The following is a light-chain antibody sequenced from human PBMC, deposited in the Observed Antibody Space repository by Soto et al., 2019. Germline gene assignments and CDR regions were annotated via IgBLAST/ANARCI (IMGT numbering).Light chain of an antibody. CDR3: SSYAGSNNFVV. CDR2: EVS. Sequence: QSVLTQPPSASGSPGQSVTISCTGTSSDVGGYNYVSWYQQHPGKAPNLMIYEVSKRPSGVPDRFSGSKSGNTASLTVSGLKAEDEADYYCSSYAGSNNFVVFGGGTQLTVL. V-gene: IGLV2-8*01. CDR1: SSDVGGYNY. J-gene: IGLJ2*01.